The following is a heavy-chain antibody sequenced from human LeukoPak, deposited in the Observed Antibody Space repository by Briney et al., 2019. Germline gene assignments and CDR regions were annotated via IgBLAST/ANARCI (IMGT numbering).Heavy chain of an antibody. CDR1: GYTFTGYY. Sequence: GASVKVSCKASGYTFTGYYMHWVRQAPGQGLEWMGRINPNSGGTNYAQKFQGRVTMTRDTSISTAYMELSRLRSDDTAVYYCARAHYDSSGSGDYWGQGTLVTVSS. CDR2: INPNSGGT. J-gene: IGHJ4*02. D-gene: IGHD3-22*01. CDR3: ARAHYDSSGSGDY. V-gene: IGHV1-2*06.